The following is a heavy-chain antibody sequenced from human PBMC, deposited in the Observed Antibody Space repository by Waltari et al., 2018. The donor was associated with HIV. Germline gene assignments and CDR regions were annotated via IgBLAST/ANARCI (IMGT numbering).Heavy chain of an antibody. CDR2: IWYDGENK. CDR1: GFTFRNFD. D-gene: IGHD3-22*01. J-gene: IGHJ4*02. Sequence: QVQLVESGGGVVQPGRSLRLSCAGAGFTFRNFDMPWARQAPGRGLEWVAVIWYDGENKYYADSVKGRFTISRDNSKNTLYLQMNSPRVEDTAVYYCARGGYYYDISGYYHYWGQGTLVTVSS. V-gene: IGHV3-33*01. CDR3: ARGGYYYDISGYYHY.